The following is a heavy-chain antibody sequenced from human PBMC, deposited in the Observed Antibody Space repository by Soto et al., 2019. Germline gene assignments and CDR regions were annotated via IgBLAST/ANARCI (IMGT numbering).Heavy chain of an antibody. D-gene: IGHD5-18*01. CDR1: GFTVSSNY. CDR2: IRSKANSYAT. J-gene: IGHJ6*02. CDR3: TSRYSYGYGMDV. V-gene: IGHV3-73*01. Sequence: GGSLRLSCAASGFTVSSNYMSWVRQAPGKGLEWVGRIRSKANSYATAYAASVKGRFTISRDDSKNTAYLQMNSLKTEETAVYSCTSRYSYGYGMDVWGQGTTVTVSS.